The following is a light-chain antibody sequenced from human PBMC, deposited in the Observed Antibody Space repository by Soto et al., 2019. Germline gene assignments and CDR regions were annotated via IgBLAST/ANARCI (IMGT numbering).Light chain of an antibody. CDR1: SSNIGSNY. CDR2: RND. CDR3: ATWDDNLKV. J-gene: IGLJ2*01. Sequence: QSVLTQPPSASGTPGQRVTISCSGSSSNIGSNYVYWYQQHPGTTPKILIYRNDQRPSGVRDRASGSKSGTSASLSISGLGSEDEDDYYCATWDDNLKVFGGGTKLTVL. V-gene: IGLV1-47*01.